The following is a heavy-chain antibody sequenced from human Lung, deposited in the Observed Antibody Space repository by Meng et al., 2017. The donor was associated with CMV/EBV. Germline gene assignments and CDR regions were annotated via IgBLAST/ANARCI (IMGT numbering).Heavy chain of an antibody. V-gene: IGHV2-5*02. CDR3: ARGSSSWYAVAFDI. CDR2: IYWDDDK. J-gene: IGHJ3*02. D-gene: IGHD6-13*01. Sequence: QITLKESGPTLVKPTQTLTLTCTFSGFSLSTSGVGVGWIRQPPGKALEWLALIYWDDDKRYSPSLKSRLTITKDTSKNQVVLTMTNMDPVDTATYYCARGSSSWYAVAFDIWGQGTMVTVSS. CDR1: GFSLSTSGVG.